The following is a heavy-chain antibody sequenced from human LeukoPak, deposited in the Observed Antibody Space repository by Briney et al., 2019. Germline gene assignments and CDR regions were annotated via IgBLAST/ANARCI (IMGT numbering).Heavy chain of an antibody. V-gene: IGHV4-59*08. CDR1: GASISDYY. Sequence: SETLSLTCTVSGASISDYYWTWIRQPPGKGLEWIGHIYYSGNTIYNPSLKSRVTISVDTSNNQFSLKLTSVAAADTAVYYCARAVSGRYLYYYMDVWGKGTTVTISS. D-gene: IGHD6-19*01. CDR3: ARAVSGRYLYYYMDV. CDR2: IYYSGNT. J-gene: IGHJ6*03.